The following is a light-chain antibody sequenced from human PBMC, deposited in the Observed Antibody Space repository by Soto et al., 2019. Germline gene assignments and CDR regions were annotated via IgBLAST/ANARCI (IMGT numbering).Light chain of an antibody. CDR1: QSLQHSDGYNY. V-gene: IGKV2-28*01. Sequence: DIVMTQSPLSLPVTPGEPASISCRSSQSLQHSDGYNYLDWYVQKPGQSPQLLIYLGSNRASGVPDRFSDSGSGTDFTLKISRVEAEDVGVYYCMQALQTPPGFGGGTKVEIK. CDR2: LGS. CDR3: MQALQTPPG. J-gene: IGKJ4*01.